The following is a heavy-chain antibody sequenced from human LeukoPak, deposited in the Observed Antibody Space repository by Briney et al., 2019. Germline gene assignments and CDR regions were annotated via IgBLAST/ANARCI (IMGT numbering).Heavy chain of an antibody. CDR3: ARYNWNTWFDP. CDR2: IYYSGST. J-gene: IGHJ5*02. V-gene: IGHV4-61*01. CDR1: GASVSSGSYY. D-gene: IGHD1-1*01. Sequence: SETLSLTCTVSGASVSSGSYYWSWVRQPPGKGLEWIGYIYYSGSTNYNASLKSRVTISVDMSKNQFSLKLSSVTAADTAVYYCARYNWNTWFDPWGQGALVTVSS.